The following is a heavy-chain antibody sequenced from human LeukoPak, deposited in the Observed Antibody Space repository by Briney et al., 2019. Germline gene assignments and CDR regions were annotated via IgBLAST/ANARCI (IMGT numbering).Heavy chain of an antibody. D-gene: IGHD5-18*01. CDR1: GGTFSSYA. CDR3: ARTPLGGYSYGIDY. Sequence: ASVKVSCKASGGTFSSYAISWVRQAPGQRLEWMGWINAGNGNTKYSQKFQGRVTITRDTSASTAYMELSSLRSEDTAVYYCARTPLGGYSYGIDYWGQGTLVTVSS. J-gene: IGHJ4*02. V-gene: IGHV1-3*01. CDR2: INAGNGNT.